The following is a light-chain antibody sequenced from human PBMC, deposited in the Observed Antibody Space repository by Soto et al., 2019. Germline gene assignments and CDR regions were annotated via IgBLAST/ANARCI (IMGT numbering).Light chain of an antibody. CDR3: AAWDDSLNAVV. Sequence: QSVLTQSPSASGTPGQRVTISCSGGSSNIGANTVNWYQHISGAAPKLLIYSYNERPSGVPDRFSGSKSGTSASLAISGLQSEDEADYYCAAWDDSLNAVVFGGGTKVTVL. V-gene: IGLV1-44*01. CDR1: SSNIGANT. CDR2: SYN. J-gene: IGLJ2*01.